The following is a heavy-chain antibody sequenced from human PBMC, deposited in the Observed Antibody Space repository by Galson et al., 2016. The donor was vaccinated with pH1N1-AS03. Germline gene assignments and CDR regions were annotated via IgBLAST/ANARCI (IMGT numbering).Heavy chain of an antibody. J-gene: IGHJ3*02. Sequence: SVKVSCKASGYTFSTYGVSWVRQAPGQGLEWMGWISDYDDDTNYAQNVAGRVTMTTDKSTSTVYMELRSLRSDDTAVYYCARDRGFRPDTFDIWGQGTWVTVSS. CDR2: ISDYDDDT. CDR3: ARDRGFRPDTFDI. CDR1: GYTFSTYG. D-gene: IGHD2-15*01. V-gene: IGHV1-18*04.